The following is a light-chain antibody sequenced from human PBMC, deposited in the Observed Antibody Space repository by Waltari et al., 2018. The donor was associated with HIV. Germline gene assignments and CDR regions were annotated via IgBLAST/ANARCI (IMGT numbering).Light chain of an antibody. CDR2: DDD. V-gene: IGLV1-51*01. CDR3: GAWDSRLSAVL. CDR1: SSNLGYTY. Sequence: QSVLTQPPSLSAAPGQNVTISCSGVSSNLGYTYVSWYQQLPGTAPKLRIEDDDKRPSGIPDRFSGSKSGMSGTLGITGLQTGDEADYYCGAWDSRLSAVLFGGGTKLTVL. J-gene: IGLJ2*01.